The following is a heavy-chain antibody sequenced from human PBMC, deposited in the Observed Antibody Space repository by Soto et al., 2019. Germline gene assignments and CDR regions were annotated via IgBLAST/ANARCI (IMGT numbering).Heavy chain of an antibody. D-gene: IGHD1-1*01. CDR1: GFSLSTPGMR. J-gene: IGHJ4*02. CDR2: IDWDDDT. CDR3: ARVWIDDSFDY. V-gene: IGHV2-70*04. Sequence: SCPTLVNPTQTLTLTCTFSGFSLSTPGMRVNWIRQPPGKALEWLARIDWDDDTFYSPSLKTRLTISKDTSKNQVVLTMTNMDPTDTAIYYCARVWIDDSFDYWGQGALVTVSS.